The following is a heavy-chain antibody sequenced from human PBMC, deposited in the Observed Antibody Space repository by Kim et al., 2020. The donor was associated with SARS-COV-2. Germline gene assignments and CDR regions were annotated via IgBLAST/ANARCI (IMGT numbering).Heavy chain of an antibody. CDR3: AKIPTYYYGSGSSSWFDL. V-gene: IGHV3-11*03. J-gene: IGHJ5*02. Sequence: VRGRFIISRDKTKNSVYLQMDSLRAEDTAVYYCAKIPTYYYGSGSSSWFDLWGQGTLVTVSS. D-gene: IGHD3-10*01.